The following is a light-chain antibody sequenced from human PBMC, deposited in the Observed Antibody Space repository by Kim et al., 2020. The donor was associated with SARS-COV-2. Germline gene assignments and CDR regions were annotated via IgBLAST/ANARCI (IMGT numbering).Light chain of an antibody. Sequence: SSELTQDPAVSVALGQTVRIPCQGDSLRSYYASWYPQKPGQAPVLVIYGKNNRPSGIPDRFSGSSSGNTASLTITGAQAEDEADYYCNSRDISGNHLVFG. J-gene: IGLJ3*02. CDR3: NSRDISGNHLV. V-gene: IGLV3-19*01. CDR2: GKN. CDR1: SLRSYY.